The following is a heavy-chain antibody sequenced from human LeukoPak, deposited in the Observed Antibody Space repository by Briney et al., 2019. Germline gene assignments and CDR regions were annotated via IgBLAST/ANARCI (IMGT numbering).Heavy chain of an antibody. Sequence: ASVKVSCKASGYAFTSYYMHWVRQAPGQGLEWMGIINPSGGSTSYAQKFQGRVTMTRDTSTSTVCMELSSLRSEDTAVYYCARDRGYYYDSSGYRDGDAFDIWGQGTMVTVSS. D-gene: IGHD3-22*01. CDR1: GYAFTSYY. CDR3: ARDRGYYYDSSGYRDGDAFDI. V-gene: IGHV1-46*01. J-gene: IGHJ3*02. CDR2: INPSGGST.